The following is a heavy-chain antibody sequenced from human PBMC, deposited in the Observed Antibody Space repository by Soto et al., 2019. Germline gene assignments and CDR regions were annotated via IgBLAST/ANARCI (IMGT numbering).Heavy chain of an antibody. J-gene: IGHJ6*02. CDR1: GGSFNNYA. CDR2: IIPNFDTP. Sequence: QVHLVQSGAEVKKPGSSVKVSCKTSGGSFNNYAVSWVRQAPGQGLEWMGGIIPNFDTPNYAQKCQDRVTIIADESTSIVYVELRSLRSNDTAVYYCAVAMVREILIFESSGMHVWGQATTVIVSS. CDR3: AVAMVREILIFESSGMHV. D-gene: IGHD3-10*01. V-gene: IGHV1-69*01.